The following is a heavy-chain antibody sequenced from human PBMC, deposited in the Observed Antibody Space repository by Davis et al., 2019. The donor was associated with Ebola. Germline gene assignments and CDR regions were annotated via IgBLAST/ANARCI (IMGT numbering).Heavy chain of an antibody. V-gene: IGHV1-3*01. J-gene: IGHJ6*02. Sequence: ASVKVSCKASGYTFTSYAMHWVRQAPGQRLEWMGWINAGNGNTKYSQKFQGRVTITRDTSASTAYMELSSLRSEDTAVYYCARRETYGDYRYYYYYGMDVWGQGTTVTVSS. CDR3: ARRETYGDYRYYYYYGMDV. CDR1: GYTFTSYA. D-gene: IGHD4-17*01. CDR2: INAGNGNT.